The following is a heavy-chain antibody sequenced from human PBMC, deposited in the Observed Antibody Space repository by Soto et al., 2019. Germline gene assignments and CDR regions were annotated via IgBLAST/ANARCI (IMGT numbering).Heavy chain of an antibody. CDR2: ISGSGGST. Sequence: RLLTQYRAAAEFTSSSYAMNRVSKTPGKGLEWVSAISGSGGSTYYADSVKGRFTISRDNSKNTLYLQMNSLRAKDTAVYYCAKEGEYSSGWDNFDYWGQGTLVTVSS. V-gene: IGHV3-23*01. J-gene: IGHJ4*02. CDR3: AKEGEYSSGWDNFDY. D-gene: IGHD6-19*01. CDR1: EFTSSSYA.